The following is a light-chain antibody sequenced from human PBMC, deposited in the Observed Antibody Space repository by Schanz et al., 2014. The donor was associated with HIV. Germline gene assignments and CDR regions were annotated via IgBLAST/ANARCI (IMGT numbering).Light chain of an antibody. CDR3: AGWDDSLNVWV. J-gene: IGLJ3*02. Sequence: SYELTQPPSVSVAPGKTARIPCGGNNLGSKSVHWYQQKPGQAPVLVIYYDTDRPSGVPDRLSGSGSGTSASLVISGLQSEDEADYYCAGWDDSLNVWVFGGGTKLTVL. CDR1: NLGSKS. CDR2: YDT. V-gene: IGLV3-21*04.